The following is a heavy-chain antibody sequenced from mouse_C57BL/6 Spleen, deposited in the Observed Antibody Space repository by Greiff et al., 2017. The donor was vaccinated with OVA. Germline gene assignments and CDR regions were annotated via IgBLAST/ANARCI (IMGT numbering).Heavy chain of an antibody. J-gene: IGHJ4*01. CDR1: GYTFTSYW. D-gene: IGHD2-4*01. V-gene: IGHV1-59*01. CDR3: ARCYYDYDRAMDY. Sequence: VQLLQPGAELVRPGTSVKLSCKASGYTFTSYWMHWVKQRPGQGLEWIGVIDPADSYTNYNQKFKGKATLTVDTSSSTAYMQLSSPTSEDSAVYECARCYYDYDRAMDYWGQGTSVTVSS. CDR2: IDPADSYT.